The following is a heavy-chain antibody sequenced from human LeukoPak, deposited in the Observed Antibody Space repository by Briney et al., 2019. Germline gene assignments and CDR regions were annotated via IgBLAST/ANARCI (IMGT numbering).Heavy chain of an antibody. CDR2: IWYDGSNK. CDR3: ARDTWEQYYYYYGMDV. V-gene: IGHV3-33*01. Sequence: PGGSLRLSCAASGFTFSSYGMHWVRQAPGKGLEWVAVIWYDGSNKYYADSAKGRFTISRDNSKNTLYLQMNSLRAEDTAVYYCARDTWEQYYYYYGMDVWGQGTTVTVSS. CDR1: GFTFSSYG. D-gene: IGHD1-26*01. J-gene: IGHJ6*02.